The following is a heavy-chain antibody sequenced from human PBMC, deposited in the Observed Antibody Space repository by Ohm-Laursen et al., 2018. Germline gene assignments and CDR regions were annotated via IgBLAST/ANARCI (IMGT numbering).Heavy chain of an antibody. CDR3: ARGKFFGMDV. Sequence: GTLSLTCTVSGGSISSYYWSWIRQPPEKGLEWIGYIYYSGSTNYNPSLKSRVTISVDTSKNQFSLKVSSVTAADTAAYYCARGKFFGMDVWGQGTTVTVSS. CDR2: IYYSGST. V-gene: IGHV4-59*12. J-gene: IGHJ6*02. CDR1: GGSISSYY.